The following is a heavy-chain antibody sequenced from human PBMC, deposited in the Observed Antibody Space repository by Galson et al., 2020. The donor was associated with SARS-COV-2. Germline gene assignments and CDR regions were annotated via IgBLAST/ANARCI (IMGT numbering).Heavy chain of an antibody. J-gene: IGHJ6*02. CDR2: IYPGDSDT. V-gene: IGHV5-51*01. D-gene: IGHD3-10*01. CDR3: ARTGGDSITMVRGVIISDYYYGMDV. CDR1: GYSFTSYW. Sequence: GESLKISCKGSGYSFTSYWIGWVRQMPGKGLEWMGIIYPGDSDTRYSPSFQGQVTISADKSISTAYLQWSSLKASDTAMYYCARTGGDSITMVRGVIISDYYYGMDVWGQGTTVTVSS.